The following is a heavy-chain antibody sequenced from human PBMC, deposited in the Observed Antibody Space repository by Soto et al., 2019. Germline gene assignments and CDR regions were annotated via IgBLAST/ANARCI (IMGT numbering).Heavy chain of an antibody. CDR1: GGSFSGYY. Sequence: SETLSLTCAVYGGSFSGYYWSWIRQPPGKGLEWIGEIIHSGSTNYNPSLKSRVTISVDTSKNQFSLKLSSVTAADTAVYYCASLLGATTTRDYWGQGTLVTVSS. CDR2: IIHSGST. J-gene: IGHJ4*02. D-gene: IGHD1-26*01. V-gene: IGHV4-34*12. CDR3: ASLLGATTTRDY.